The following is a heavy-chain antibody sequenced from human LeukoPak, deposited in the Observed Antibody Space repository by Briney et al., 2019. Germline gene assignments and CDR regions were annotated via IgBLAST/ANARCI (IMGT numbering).Heavy chain of an antibody. V-gene: IGHV3-9*01. CDR1: GFTFDDYA. CDR2: ISWNSGSI. J-gene: IGHJ3*02. D-gene: IGHD1-26*01. CDR3: APLLPIVGATFSESAFDI. Sequence: GGSLRLSCAASGFTFDDYAMHWVRQAPGKGLEWVSGISWNSGSIGYADSVKGRFTISRDNAKNSLYLQMNSLRAEDTALYYCAPLLPIVGATFSESAFDIWGQGTMVTVSS.